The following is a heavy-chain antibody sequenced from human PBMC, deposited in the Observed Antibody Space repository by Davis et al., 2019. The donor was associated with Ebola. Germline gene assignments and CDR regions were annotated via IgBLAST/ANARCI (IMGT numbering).Heavy chain of an antibody. CDR1: GFIVSDKY. J-gene: IGHJ2*01. CDR3: SRHVNGDFWYFDL. Sequence: GESLKISCAASGFIVSDKYMSWVRQAPGKGLEWVSVIYRNERTYYADSVKGRFTVSRDNSENMLYLQMSTLIAEDTAVYYCSRHVNGDFWYFDLWGRGTRVTVSS. D-gene: IGHD4-17*01. CDR2: IYRNERT. V-gene: IGHV3-53*01.